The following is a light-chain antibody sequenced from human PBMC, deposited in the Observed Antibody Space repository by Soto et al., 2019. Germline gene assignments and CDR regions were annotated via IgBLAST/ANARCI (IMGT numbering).Light chain of an antibody. Sequence: QSVLTQPASVSGSPGQSITISCTGTSSDVGGYNYVSWYKQHPGKAPKLMIYDVSNRPSGVSNRFSGSKSGNTASLTISGLQAEDEADYYCCSYAGSYSFVFGTGTKVTVL. CDR1: SSDVGGYNY. J-gene: IGLJ1*01. V-gene: IGLV2-14*01. CDR3: CSYAGSYSFV. CDR2: DVS.